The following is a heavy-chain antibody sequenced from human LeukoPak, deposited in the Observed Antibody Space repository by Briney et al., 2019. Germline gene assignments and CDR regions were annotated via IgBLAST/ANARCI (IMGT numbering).Heavy chain of an antibody. Sequence: GGSLRLSCAASGFTFSNYGMSWVRQAPGKGLEWVSSISGSGDATNYADSVKGRFTISRDKSKNTLYLQMNRLRAEDTAIYYCARVTPTSGYYDSSGYYYVDAFDIWGQGTMVTVSS. J-gene: IGHJ3*02. CDR2: ISGSGDAT. CDR3: ARVTPTSGYYDSSGYYYVDAFDI. D-gene: IGHD3-22*01. V-gene: IGHV3-23*01. CDR1: GFTFSNYG.